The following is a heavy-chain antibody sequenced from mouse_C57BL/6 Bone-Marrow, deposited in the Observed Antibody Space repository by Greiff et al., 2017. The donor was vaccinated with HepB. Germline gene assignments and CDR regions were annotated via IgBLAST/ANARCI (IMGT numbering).Heavy chain of an antibody. CDR1: GFTFSDYG. CDR2: ISSGSSTI. CDR3: ARGNTAYYAMDY. D-gene: IGHD1-2*01. V-gene: IGHV5-17*01. J-gene: IGHJ4*01. Sequence: EVKVVESGGGLVKPGGSLKLSCAASGFTFSDYGMHWVRQAPEKGLEWVAYISSGSSTIYYADTVKGRFTISRDNAKNTLFLQMTSLRSEDTAMYYCARGNTAYYAMDYWGQGTSVTVSS.